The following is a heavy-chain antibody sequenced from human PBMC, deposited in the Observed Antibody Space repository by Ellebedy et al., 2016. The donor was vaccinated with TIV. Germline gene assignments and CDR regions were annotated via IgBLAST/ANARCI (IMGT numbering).Heavy chain of an antibody. CDR2: ISAYNGNT. Sequence: AASVKVSCKASGYTFTSYGICWVRQAPGQGLEWMGWISAYNGNTNYAQKLKGSVTMTTDTSTSTAYMELRSLRSNDTAVYYWSKNGALYIWGQGTMVTVSS. V-gene: IGHV1-18*01. D-gene: IGHD2-8*01. J-gene: IGHJ3*02. CDR3: SKNGALYI. CDR1: GYTFTSYG.